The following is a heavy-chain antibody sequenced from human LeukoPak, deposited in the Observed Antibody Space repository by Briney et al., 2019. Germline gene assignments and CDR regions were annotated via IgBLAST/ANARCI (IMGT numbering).Heavy chain of an antibody. CDR3: ARGSSSWYRGNWFDP. V-gene: IGHV1-2*02. D-gene: IGHD6-13*01. Sequence: WASVKVSCKASGYTFTGYYMHWVRPAPGQGLEWMGWINPNSGGTNYAQKFQGRVTMTRDTSISTAYMELSRLRSDDTAVYYCARGSSSWYRGNWFDPWGQGTLVTVSS. CDR1: GYTFTGYY. CDR2: INPNSGGT. J-gene: IGHJ5*02.